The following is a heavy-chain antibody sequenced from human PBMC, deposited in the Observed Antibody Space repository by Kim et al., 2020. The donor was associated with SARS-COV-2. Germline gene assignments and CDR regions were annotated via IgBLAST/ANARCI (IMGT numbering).Heavy chain of an antibody. CDR1: GGTFSSYA. V-gene: IGHV1-69*13. CDR3: ARETGGYGDYPVGAFDI. CDR2: IIPIFGTA. J-gene: IGHJ3*02. Sequence: SVKVSCKASGGTFSSYAISWVRQAPGQGLEWMGGIIPIFGTANYAQKFQGRVTITADESTSTAYMELSSLRSEDTAVYYCARETGGYGDYPVGAFDIWGQGTMVTVSS. D-gene: IGHD4-17*01.